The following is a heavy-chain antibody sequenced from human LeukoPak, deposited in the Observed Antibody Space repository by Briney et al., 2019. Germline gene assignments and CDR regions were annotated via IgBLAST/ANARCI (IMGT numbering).Heavy chain of an antibody. CDR1: GFTVSSNY. CDR2: IYSGGST. CDR3: ARGFLYSSGWPFDY. Sequence: GGSLRLSCAASGFTVSSNYMSWVRQAPGKGLEWVSVIYSGGSTYYADSVKGRFTISRDNSKSTLYLQMNSLRAEDTAVYYCARGFLYSSGWPFDYWGQGTLVTVSS. D-gene: IGHD6-19*01. J-gene: IGHJ4*02. V-gene: IGHV3-53*01.